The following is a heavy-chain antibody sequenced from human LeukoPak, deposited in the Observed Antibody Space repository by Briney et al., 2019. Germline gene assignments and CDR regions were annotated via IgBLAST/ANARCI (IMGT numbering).Heavy chain of an antibody. V-gene: IGHV3-33*06. J-gene: IGHJ4*02. Sequence: GRSLRLSCAASGFSFSSFGVLWVRQAPGKGLEWVATIWYDGSNKYYADSVKGRFTISRDNSKNTMYLQMNSLRAEDTAVYYCAKSAWGSYRQPIDYWGQGPLVTVSS. CDR1: GFSFSSFG. CDR3: AKSAWGSYRQPIDY. CDR2: IWYDGSNK. D-gene: IGHD3-16*02.